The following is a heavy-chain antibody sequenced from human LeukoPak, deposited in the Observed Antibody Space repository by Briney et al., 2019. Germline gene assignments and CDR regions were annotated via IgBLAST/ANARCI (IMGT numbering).Heavy chain of an antibody. D-gene: IGHD3-22*01. V-gene: IGHV3-30*18. CDR3: AKDYVYYDSSGYYSGHFDY. CDR2: ISYDGSNK. CDR1: GFTFSSYG. Sequence: GRSLRLSCAASGFTFSSYGMHWVRQAPGKGLERVAVISYDGSNKYYADSVKGRFTISRDNSKNTLYLQMNSLRAEDTAVYYCAKDYVYYDSSGYYSGHFDYWGQGTLVTVSS. J-gene: IGHJ4*02.